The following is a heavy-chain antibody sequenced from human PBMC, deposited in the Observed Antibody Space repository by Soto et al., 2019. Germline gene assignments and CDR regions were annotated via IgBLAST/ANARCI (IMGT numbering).Heavy chain of an antibody. V-gene: IGHV3-48*02. Sequence: EVQLVESGGGMVQPGGSLRVSCAASGFTLSSYSMHWVRQAPGKGLEWVSYISGSGGTIYYADSVKGRFTISRDNAKNSLSVQMNSLRDEDTAVYFCARETGLRIRGWSYYFDFWGQGTRVTVSS. D-gene: IGHD6-19*01. CDR3: ARETGLRIRGWSYYFDF. CDR1: GFTLSSYS. CDR2: ISGSGGTI. J-gene: IGHJ4*02.